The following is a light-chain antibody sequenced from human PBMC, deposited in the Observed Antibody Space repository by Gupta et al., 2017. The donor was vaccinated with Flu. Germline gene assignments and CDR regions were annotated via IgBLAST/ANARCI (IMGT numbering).Light chain of an antibody. CDR3: SYHHFYEIS. V-gene: IGKV1-17*01. CDR1: QGIGND. J-gene: IGKJ4*01. Sequence: DIQMTQSPLSLSASVGDTVSITCRASQGIGNDLGWYQQKPGKAPKRLIEGAFNLQSGVSSRFSGSGSGTEFTLTISSLQPEDFATYFCSYHHFYEISFGGGTKVEIK. CDR2: GAF.